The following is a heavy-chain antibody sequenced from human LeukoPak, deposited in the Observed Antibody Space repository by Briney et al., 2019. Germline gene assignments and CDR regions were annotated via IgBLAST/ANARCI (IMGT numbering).Heavy chain of an antibody. CDR1: GYTFTDYY. J-gene: IGHJ4*02. CDR3: ARGREIHGGSDTNLDDY. CDR2: ISPRSGDT. V-gene: IGHV1-2*02. Sequence: ASVNVSCKTSGYTFTDYYMHWVRQAPRQGLEWMGWISPRSGDTSYAQKFQGRVTMTRDTSINTVDMDLSGLTSDDTAVFYCARGREIHGGSDTNLDDYWGQGTLVTVSS. D-gene: IGHD3-10*01.